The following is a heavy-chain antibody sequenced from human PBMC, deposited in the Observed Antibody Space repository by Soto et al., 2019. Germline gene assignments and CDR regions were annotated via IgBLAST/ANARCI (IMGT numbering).Heavy chain of an antibody. Sequence: SETLSPTFPFYGWVFSGYYWTRIRPPPGTGLEWIGEINHSGSTNYNPSLKSRVTISVDTSKNQFSLKLSSVTAADTALYYCARWYDFWSGYTWYNWFDPWGQGTLVTVSS. CDR2: INHSGST. J-gene: IGHJ5*02. V-gene: IGHV4-34*01. CDR3: ARWYDFWSGYTWYNWFDP. D-gene: IGHD3-3*01. CDR1: GWVFSGYY.